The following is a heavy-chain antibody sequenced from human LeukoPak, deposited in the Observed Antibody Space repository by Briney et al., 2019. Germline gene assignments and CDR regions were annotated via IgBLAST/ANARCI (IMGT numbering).Heavy chain of an antibody. Sequence: PSETPSLTCTVPGGSISSYYWSWIRQPPGKGLEWIGYIYYSGSTNYNPSLKSRVTISVDTSKNQFSLKLSSVTAADTAVYYCARETYYYDSSGYYPWGQGTLVTVSS. V-gene: IGHV4-59*01. CDR1: GGSISSYY. CDR3: ARETYYYDSSGYYP. CDR2: IYYSGST. J-gene: IGHJ5*02. D-gene: IGHD3-22*01.